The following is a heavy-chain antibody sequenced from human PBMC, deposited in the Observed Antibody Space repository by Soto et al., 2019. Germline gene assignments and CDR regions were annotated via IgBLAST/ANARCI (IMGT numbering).Heavy chain of an antibody. CDR1: GYTFSNYA. V-gene: IGHV3-23*01. J-gene: IGHJ4*02. D-gene: IGHD2-2*01. CDR3: ARTWQGDY. CDR2: ISGRGGET. Sequence: EVKLLESGGGLVQPGGSLRLSCAASGYTFSNYAMNWVRQAPGKGLEWVSAISGRGGETYYADSVKGRFTISRDNSKNTLDLQMNSLRAEDTAVYYCARTWQGDYWGQGTLVTVSS.